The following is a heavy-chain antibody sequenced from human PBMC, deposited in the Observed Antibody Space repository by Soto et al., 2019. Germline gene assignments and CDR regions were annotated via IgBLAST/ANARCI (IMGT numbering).Heavy chain of an antibody. Sequence: QVQLLQSGAEVKKPGASVKVSCKASGYTFTSYGISWVRQAPGQGLEWMGWISAYNGNTNYAQQIQGRVNTTTDTSTRPAYMKLRSLGSDDTAVSYCARDPPYSSGWYAGFDPWGQGTLVTVSS. CDR3: ARDPPYSSGWYAGFDP. CDR2: ISAYNGNT. J-gene: IGHJ5*02. V-gene: IGHV1-18*01. D-gene: IGHD6-19*01. CDR1: GYTFTSYG.